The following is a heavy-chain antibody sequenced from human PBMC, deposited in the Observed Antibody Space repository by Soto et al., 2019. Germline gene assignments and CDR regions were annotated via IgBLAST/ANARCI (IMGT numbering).Heavy chain of an antibody. V-gene: IGHV3-23*01. D-gene: IGHD1-1*01. CDR2: ISGSGGST. J-gene: IGHJ6*02. CDR1: GFTFSSYA. Sequence: EVQLLESGGGLVQPGGSLRLSCAASGFTFSSYAMSWVRQGPGKGLECVSAISGSGGSTYYADSVKSRFTISRDNSKNTLYLQMNSLRAEDTAVYYCAKDLYNWNGVHYYYGMDVWGQGTTVTVSS. CDR3: AKDLYNWNGVHYYYGMDV.